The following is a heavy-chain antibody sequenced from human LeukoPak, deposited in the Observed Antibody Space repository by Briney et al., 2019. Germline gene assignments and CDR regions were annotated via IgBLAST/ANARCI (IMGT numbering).Heavy chain of an antibody. CDR1: GFTFSTYW. V-gene: IGHV3-74*01. CDR2: ISSDGSST. D-gene: IGHD6-6*01. CDR3: AGGSSSSLDY. Sequence: GGSLRLSCAASGFTFSTYWMHWVRQAPGKGLVWVSRISSDGSSTRYADSVKGRFTISRDNAKNTLYLQMNSPRAEDTAVYYCAGGSSSSLDYWGQGTLVTVSS. J-gene: IGHJ4*02.